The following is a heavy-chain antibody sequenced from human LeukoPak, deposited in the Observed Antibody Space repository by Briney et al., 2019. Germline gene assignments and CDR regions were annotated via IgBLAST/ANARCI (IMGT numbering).Heavy chain of an antibody. V-gene: IGHV4-30-4*01. J-gene: IGHJ4*02. CDR3: ASERITMVRGVTDY. CDR2: IYYSGST. D-gene: IGHD3-10*01. Sequence: PSETLSLTCTVSGGSISSGDYYWSWIRQPPGEGLEWIGYIYYSGSTYYNPSLKSRVTISVDTSKNQFSLKLSSVTAAGTAVYYCASERITMVRGVTDYWGQGTLVTVSS. CDR1: GGSISSGDYY.